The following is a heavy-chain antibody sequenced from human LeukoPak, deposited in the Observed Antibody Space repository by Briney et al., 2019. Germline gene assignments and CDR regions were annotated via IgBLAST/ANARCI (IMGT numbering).Heavy chain of an antibody. Sequence: PGGSLRLSCAVSGFIVSSNYMTWVRQAPGKGLEWVSYISSSGSTIYYADSVKGRFTISRDNAKNSLYLQMNSLRAEDTAVYYCARDGNWNLDYWGQGTLVTVSS. V-gene: IGHV3-48*03. D-gene: IGHD1-1*01. J-gene: IGHJ4*02. CDR1: GFIVSSNY. CDR2: ISSSGSTI. CDR3: ARDGNWNLDY.